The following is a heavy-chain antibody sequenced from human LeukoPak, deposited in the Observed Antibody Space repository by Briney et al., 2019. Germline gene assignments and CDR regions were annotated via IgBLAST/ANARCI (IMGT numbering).Heavy chain of an antibody. CDR3: ARDRGGVPLDY. CDR1: GFTFSSYR. D-gene: IGHD3-10*01. V-gene: IGHV3-7*01. CDR2: IKQDGSEK. J-gene: IGHJ4*02. Sequence: GGSLRLSCAASGFTFSSYRMSWVRQAPGKGLEWVANIKQDGSEKYYVDSVKGRFTISRDNAKNSLYLQMNSLRADDTAVYYCARDRGGVPLDYWGQGTLVTVSS.